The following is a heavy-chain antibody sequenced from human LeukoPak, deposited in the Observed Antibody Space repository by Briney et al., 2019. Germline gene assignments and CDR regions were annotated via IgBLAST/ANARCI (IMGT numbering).Heavy chain of an antibody. Sequence: SETLSLTCTVSGGSIRTSSYHWGWIRQPPGKGLEWIGSIYYSGSAYYNPSLKSRVTISVDTSKNQFSLKLSSVTAADTAVYYCARRSENSYGYFDYWGPGTLVTVSS. CDR3: ARRSENSYGYFDY. CDR1: GGSIRTSSYH. CDR2: IYYSGSA. J-gene: IGHJ4*02. V-gene: IGHV4-39*07. D-gene: IGHD5-18*01.